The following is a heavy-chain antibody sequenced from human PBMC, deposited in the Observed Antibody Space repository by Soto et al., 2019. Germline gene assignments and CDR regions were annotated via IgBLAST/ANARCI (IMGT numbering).Heavy chain of an antibody. Sequence: SETLSLTCTVSGGSISSSSYYWGWIRQPPGKGLEWIGSIYYSGSTYYNPSLKSRVTISVDTSKNQFSLKLSSVTAADTAVYYCARAPVVVPAAITWGQGTLVTVSS. D-gene: IGHD2-2*01. CDR3: ARAPVVVPAAIT. V-gene: IGHV4-39*01. CDR2: IYYSGST. CDR1: GGSISSSSYY. J-gene: IGHJ1*01.